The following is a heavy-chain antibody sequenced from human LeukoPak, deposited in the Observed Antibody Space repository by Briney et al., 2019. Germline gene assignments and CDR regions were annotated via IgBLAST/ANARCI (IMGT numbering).Heavy chain of an antibody. CDR1: GFTFSDSA. J-gene: IGHJ4*02. CDR3: KEVDY. CDR2: ISYDGSDK. V-gene: IGHV3-30*04. Sequence: PGGSLRLSCAASGFTFSDSAMHWVRQAPGKGLEWVAGISYDGSDKYYAASAKGRFTISRDNSKNTLYLQMNSLRAEDTAIYYCKEVDYWGQGTLVTVSS.